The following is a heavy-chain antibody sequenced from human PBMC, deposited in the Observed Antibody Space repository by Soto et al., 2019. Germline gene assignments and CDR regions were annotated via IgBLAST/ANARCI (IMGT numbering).Heavy chain of an antibody. V-gene: IGHV4-4*02. J-gene: IGHJ2*01. CDR1: SGSISSSNW. CDR3: ASGVVVAAMDLEYFDL. Sequence: QVQLQASGPGLVKPSGTLSLTCAVSSGSISSSNWWSWVRQPPGKGLEWIGEIYHSGSTNYNPSLKSRVTISVDKSKNQFALKLSSVTAADTAVYYCASGVVVAAMDLEYFDLWGRGTLVTVSS. CDR2: IYHSGST. D-gene: IGHD2-15*01.